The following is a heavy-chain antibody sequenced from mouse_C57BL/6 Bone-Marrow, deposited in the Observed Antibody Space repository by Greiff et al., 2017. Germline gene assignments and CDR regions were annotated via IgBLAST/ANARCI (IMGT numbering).Heavy chain of an antibody. CDR1: GYTFPSYG. CDR3: SRRAFITTVVAPFYAMHY. J-gene: IGHJ4*01. Sequence: VQLQQSGAELARPGASVKLSCKASGYTFPSYGISWVKQRTGQGLEWIGEIYPRSGNTYYNEKFKGKATLTADKSSSTAYMELRSLTSEDSAVYFCSRRAFITTVVAPFYAMHYGGQGTSVTVSS. V-gene: IGHV1-81*01. CDR2: IYPRSGNT. D-gene: IGHD1-1*01.